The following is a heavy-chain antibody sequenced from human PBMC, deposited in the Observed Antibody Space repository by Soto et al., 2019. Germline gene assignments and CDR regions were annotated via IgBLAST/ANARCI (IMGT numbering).Heavy chain of an antibody. CDR3: ARDPAFSKFGYYFDY. Sequence: SETLSLTCAVYGGSFSGYYWSWIRQPPGKGLEWIGEINHSGSTNYNPSLKSRATISVDTSKNQFSLKLSSVTAADTAVYYCARDPAFSKFGYYFDYWGQGTLVTVSS. D-gene: IGHD3-10*02. V-gene: IGHV4-34*01. J-gene: IGHJ4*02. CDR1: GGSFSGYY. CDR2: INHSGST.